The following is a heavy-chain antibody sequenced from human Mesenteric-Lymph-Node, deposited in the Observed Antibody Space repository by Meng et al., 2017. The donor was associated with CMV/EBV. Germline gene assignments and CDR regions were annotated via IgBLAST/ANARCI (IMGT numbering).Heavy chain of an antibody. D-gene: IGHD2/OR15-2a*01. J-gene: IGHJ4*02. V-gene: IGHV4-61*08. CDR2: IYGTGIT. Sequence: QVQLQESGPGLVKPSGPLSLTCIVSGVSVTSGAYHWSWIRQSPGKGLEWIGYIYGTGITIYNPSLKSRVTILLETSKNQFSLKLNSVTTADTAVYYCAKSRSSTPGIVDDWGQGTLVTVSS. CDR3: AKSRSSTPGIVDD. CDR1: GVSVTSGAYH.